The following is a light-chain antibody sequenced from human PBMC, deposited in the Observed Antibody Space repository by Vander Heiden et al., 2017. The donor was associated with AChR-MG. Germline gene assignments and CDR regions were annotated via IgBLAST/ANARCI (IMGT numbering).Light chain of an antibody. J-gene: IGLJ3*02. CDR1: SSDGGGYNC. CDR3: CSYAGSYPG. CDR2: DVS. V-gene: IGLV2-11*01. Sequence: QSALTQPRSVSGSPGQSVTISCTGTSSDGGGYNCVSWYQQHPGKAPKLMIYDVSKRPSGGPDRFSGSKSGNTASLTISGLQAEDEADYYCCSYAGSYPGFGGGTKLTVL.